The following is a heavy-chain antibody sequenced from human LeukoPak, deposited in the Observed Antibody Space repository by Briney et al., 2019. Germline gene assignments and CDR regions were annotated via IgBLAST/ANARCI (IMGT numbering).Heavy chain of an antibody. CDR1: GGSFSGYY. Sequence: SETLSLTCAVYGGSFSGYYWSWIRQPPGKGLEWIGEINHSGSTNYNPSLKSRVTISVDTSKNQFSLKLSSVTAADTAVYYCASGRTTDADDDYWGQGTLVTVSS. CDR2: INHSGST. CDR3: ASGRTTDADDDY. J-gene: IGHJ4*02. D-gene: IGHD4-17*01. V-gene: IGHV4-34*01.